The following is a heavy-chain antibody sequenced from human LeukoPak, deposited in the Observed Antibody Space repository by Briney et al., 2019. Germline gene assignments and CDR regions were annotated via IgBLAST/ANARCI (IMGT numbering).Heavy chain of an antibody. V-gene: IGHV4-30-4*08. CDR1: GGSISSGDYY. CDR3: ARDARGIAVAATYYFDY. Sequence: SQTLSLTCTVSGGSISSGDYYWGWIRQPPGKGLEWIGYIYYSGSTYYNPSLKSRVTISVDTSKNQFSLKLSSVTAADTAVYYCARDARGIAVAATYYFDYWGQGTLVTVSS. CDR2: IYYSGST. D-gene: IGHD6-19*01. J-gene: IGHJ4*02.